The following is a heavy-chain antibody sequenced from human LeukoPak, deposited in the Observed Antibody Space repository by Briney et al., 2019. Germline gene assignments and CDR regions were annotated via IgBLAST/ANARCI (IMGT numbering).Heavy chain of an antibody. CDR2: IYYSGST. J-gene: IGHJ3*02. CDR3: ARAGHRQHAFDI. D-gene: IGHD5-18*01. CDR1: GGSISSYY. Sequence: SETLSLTCTVSGGSISSYYWSWIRQPPGKGLEWIGYIYYSGSTNYNPSLKSRATISVDTSKNQFSLKLSSVTAADTAVYYCARAGHRQHAFDIWGQGTMVTVSS. V-gene: IGHV4-59*01.